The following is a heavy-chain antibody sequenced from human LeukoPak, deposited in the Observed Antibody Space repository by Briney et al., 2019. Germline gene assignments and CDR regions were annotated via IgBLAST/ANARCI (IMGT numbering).Heavy chain of an antibody. V-gene: IGHV6-1*01. Sequence: SQTLSLTCAISGDSVSSNSAGWNWLRESPSMGLDGQGKTYYGSKWSNESAVSVQSRITITRDTSKHQFSLHLNSVTPEDTAVYYCAREGGYYTYIAVGGKATTVTVPS. CDR3: AREGGYYTYIAV. CDR1: GDSVSSNSAG. D-gene: IGHD2-15*01. J-gene: IGHJ6*03. CDR2: TYYGSKWSN.